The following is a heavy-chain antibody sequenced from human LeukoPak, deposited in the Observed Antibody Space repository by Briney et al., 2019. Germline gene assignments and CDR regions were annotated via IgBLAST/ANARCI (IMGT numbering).Heavy chain of an antibody. CDR1: GYTFTSYD. J-gene: IGHJ3*02. CDR2: IIPIFGTA. D-gene: IGHD4-23*01. V-gene: IGHV1-69*13. Sequence: GASVKVSCKASGYTFTSYDINWVRQATGQGLEWMGGIIPIFGTANYAQKFQGRVTITADESTSTAYMELSSLRSEDTAVYYCARGGYGGNSQNAFDIWGQGTMVTVSS. CDR3: ARGGYGGNSQNAFDI.